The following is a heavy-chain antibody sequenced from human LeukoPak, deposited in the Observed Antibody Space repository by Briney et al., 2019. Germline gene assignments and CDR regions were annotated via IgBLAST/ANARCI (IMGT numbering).Heavy chain of an antibody. D-gene: IGHD1-26*01. CDR2: IYSGGST. J-gene: IGHJ6*02. V-gene: IGHV3-53*04. CDR1: GFTVRSNY. CDR3: ARVGSSDGMDV. Sequence: GGSLRLSCAASGFTVRSNYMSWVRQAPGKGLEWVSVIYSGGSTYYADSVKGRFTIPRHNSKNTLYLQMNSLRAEDTAVYYCARVGSSDGMDVWGQGTTVTVSS.